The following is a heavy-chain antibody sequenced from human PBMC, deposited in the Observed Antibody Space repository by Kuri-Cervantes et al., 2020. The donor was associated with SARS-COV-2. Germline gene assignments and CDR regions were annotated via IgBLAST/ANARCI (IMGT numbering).Heavy chain of an antibody. D-gene: IGHD1-1*01. CDR2: IYYSGST. CDR1: GGSISSSGYY. J-gene: IGHJ4*02. Sequence: SETLSLTCTVSGGSISSSGYYWGWTRQPPGKGLEWIGSIYYSGSTYYNPSLKSRVTISVDTSKNQFSLKLSPVTAADTTVYYCAIINWNRFDYWGQGTLVTVSS. CDR3: AIINWNRFDY. V-gene: IGHV4-39*01.